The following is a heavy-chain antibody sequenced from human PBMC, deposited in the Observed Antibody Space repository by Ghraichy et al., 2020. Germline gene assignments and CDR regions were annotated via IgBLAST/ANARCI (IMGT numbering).Heavy chain of an antibody. D-gene: IGHD3-10*01. CDR1: GFSLSTSGVG. J-gene: IGHJ5*02. CDR3: AHRRSGYYYGSGSYYNS. V-gene: IGHV2-5*02. CDR2: IYWDDDK. Sequence: SGPTLVKPTQTLTLTCTFSGFSLSTSGVGVGWIRQPPGKALEWLALIYWDDDKRYSPSLKSRLTITKDTSKNQVVLTMTNMDPVDTATYYCAHRRSGYYYGSGSYYNSWGQGTLVTVSS.